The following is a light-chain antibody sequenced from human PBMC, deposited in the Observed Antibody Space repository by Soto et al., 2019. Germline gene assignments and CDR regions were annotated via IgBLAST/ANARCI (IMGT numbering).Light chain of an antibody. CDR2: EVS. CDR3: SSYAGSIYV. CDR1: SSDVGGYNF. V-gene: IGLV2-8*01. J-gene: IGLJ1*01. Sequence: ALTQPPSASGSPGQSVTISCTGTSSDVGGYNFVSWYQQHPGKAPKLMIYEVSKRPSGVPDRFSGSKTGNTASLSVSGLQGEDEADYYCSSYAGSIYVFGNGTKVTVL.